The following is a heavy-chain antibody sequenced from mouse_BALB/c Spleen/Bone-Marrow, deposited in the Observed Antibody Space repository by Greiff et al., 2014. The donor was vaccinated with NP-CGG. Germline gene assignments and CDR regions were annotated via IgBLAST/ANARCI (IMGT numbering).Heavy chain of an antibody. D-gene: IGHD1-2*01. CDR2: INPCSGYT. J-gene: IGHJ2*01. Sequence: VQLVESGAELARPGASVKMSCKASGYTFTSYTMHWVKQRPGQGLEWIGYINPCSGYTNYNQKFKDKATLTADKSSSTAYMQLSSMTSKGSAVYYSARSWNYGEVDYWGQGTTLTVSS. CDR3: ARSWNYGEVDY. V-gene: IGHV1-4*01. CDR1: GYTFTSYT.